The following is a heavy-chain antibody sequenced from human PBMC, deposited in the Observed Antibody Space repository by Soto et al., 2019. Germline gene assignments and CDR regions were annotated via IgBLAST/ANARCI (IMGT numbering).Heavy chain of an antibody. J-gene: IGHJ6*02. CDR3: ATDNYGVDV. CDR1: GFTFSTYT. V-gene: IGHV3-23*01. CDR2: VIRSEDT. Sequence: GGSLRLSCAASGFTFSTYTMSWVRQAPGEGLEWVSGVIRSEDTSYAASVRGRFTISRDNSKNTVYVQMNSLRDEDTAVYYCATDNYGVDVWGLGTTVTVSS.